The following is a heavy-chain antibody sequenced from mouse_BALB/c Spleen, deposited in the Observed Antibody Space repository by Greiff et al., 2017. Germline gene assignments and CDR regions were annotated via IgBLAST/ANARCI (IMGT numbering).Heavy chain of an antibody. CDR2: ISSGGSYT. V-gene: IGHV5-9-4*01. CDR3: ARGQLGRGFAY. D-gene: IGHD4-1*02. CDR1: GFTFSSYA. Sequence: EVKLVESGGGLVKPGGSLKLSCAASGFTFSSYAMSWVRQSPEKRLEWVAEISSGGSYTYYPDTVTGRFTISRDNAKNTLYLEMSSLRSEDTAMYYCARGQLGRGFAYWGQGTLVTVSA. J-gene: IGHJ3*01.